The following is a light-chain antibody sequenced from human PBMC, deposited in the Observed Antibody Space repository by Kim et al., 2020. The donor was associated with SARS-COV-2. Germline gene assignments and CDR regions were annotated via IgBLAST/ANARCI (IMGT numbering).Light chain of an antibody. Sequence: SYELTQPLSVSVALGQTARITCGGNNIGSKNVHWYQQKPGQAPVLVIYWDSNRPSGIPERFSGSNSGNTATLTISRAQAGDEADYYCQVWDSSTYVFGTGTKVTVL. CDR2: WDS. CDR3: QVWDSSTYV. J-gene: IGLJ1*01. CDR1: NIGSKN. V-gene: IGLV3-9*01.